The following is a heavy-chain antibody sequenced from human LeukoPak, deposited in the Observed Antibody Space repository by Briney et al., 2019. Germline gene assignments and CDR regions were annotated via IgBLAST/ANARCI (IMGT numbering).Heavy chain of an antibody. J-gene: IGHJ5*02. V-gene: IGHV3-64*01. CDR1: GFTFSSYA. CDR3: ARDRSTRRGGNWFDP. D-gene: IGHD2-2*01. Sequence: GGSLRLSCAASGFTFSSYAMHWVRQAPGKGLEYVSAISSNGGSTYYANSVKGRFTISRDNSKNTLYLQMGSLRAEDMAVYYCARDRSTRRGGNWFDPWGQGTLVTVSS. CDR2: ISSNGGST.